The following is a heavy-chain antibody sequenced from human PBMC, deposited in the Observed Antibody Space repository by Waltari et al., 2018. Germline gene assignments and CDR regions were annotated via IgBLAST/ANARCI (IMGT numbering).Heavy chain of an antibody. CDR1: GGTFSSYA. CDR2: IIPIFGTA. V-gene: IGHV1-69*12. J-gene: IGHJ6*03. D-gene: IGHD3-3*01. Sequence: QVQLVQSGAEVKKPGSSVKVSCKASGGTFSSYAISWVRQAPGQGLEWMGGIIPIFGTANYAQKLQGRVTITADESTSTAYMELSSLRSEDTAVYYCARDRAASDFWRLGYMDVWGKGTTVTISS. CDR3: ARDRAASDFWRLGYMDV.